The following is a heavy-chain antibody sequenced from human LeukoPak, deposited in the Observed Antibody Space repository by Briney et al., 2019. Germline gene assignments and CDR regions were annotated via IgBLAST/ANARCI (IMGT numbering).Heavy chain of an antibody. Sequence: GESLKISCKGSGYSFTSYWVGWVRQMPGKGLEWMGIIYPGDSDTRYNPSFRGQVTISADESITTAYLQWSSLKASDTAMYYCARLRWPRGGRSSFDYWGQGALVTVSS. J-gene: IGHJ4*02. V-gene: IGHV5-51*01. CDR3: ARLRWPRGGRSSFDY. D-gene: IGHD3-10*01. CDR2: IYPGDSDT. CDR1: GYSFTSYW.